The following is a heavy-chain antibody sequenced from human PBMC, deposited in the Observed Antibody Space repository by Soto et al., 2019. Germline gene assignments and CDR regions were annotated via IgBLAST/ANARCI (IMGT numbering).Heavy chain of an antibody. CDR1: GYSFTSYW. CDR3: ARQISLEWSDYYYGMDV. Sequence: GESLKISRKGSGYSFTSYWIGWVRQMPGKGLEWMGIIYPGDSDTRYSPSFQGQVTISADKSISTAYLQWSSLKASDTAMYYCARQISLEWSDYYYGMDVWGQGTTVTVSS. J-gene: IGHJ6*02. D-gene: IGHD3-3*01. V-gene: IGHV5-51*01. CDR2: IYPGDSDT.